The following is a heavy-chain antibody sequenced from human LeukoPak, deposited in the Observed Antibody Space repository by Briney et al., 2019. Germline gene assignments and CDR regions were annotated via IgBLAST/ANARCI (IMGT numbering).Heavy chain of an antibody. Sequence: PGGSLRLSCAASGFTFSSYAMSWVRQAPGKGLEWVGNINEDGSVKYYVDSVKGRFTISRDNAKNSLYLQMNSLRAEDTAVYYCARDLGASQHLSWFGPWGQGTLVTVSS. V-gene: IGHV3-7*05. CDR1: GFTFSSYA. J-gene: IGHJ5*02. D-gene: IGHD1-26*01. CDR3: ARDLGASQHLSWFGP. CDR2: INEDGSVK.